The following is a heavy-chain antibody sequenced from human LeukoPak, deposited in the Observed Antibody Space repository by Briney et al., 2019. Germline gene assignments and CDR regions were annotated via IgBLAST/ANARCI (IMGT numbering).Heavy chain of an antibody. CDR1: GGSINSHQ. Sequence: KSSETLSLTCSVSGGSINSHQWAWIRQPPGKGLEWIAYISHSGSTYYNSSLKSRVTISVDTSKNQFSLRLTSVTAADTAVYFCARRWATSDHYNVLDPSGQGTLVTVSS. CDR2: ISHSGST. CDR3: ARRWATSDHYNVLDP. J-gene: IGHJ5*02. D-gene: IGHD3-22*01. V-gene: IGHV4-59*11.